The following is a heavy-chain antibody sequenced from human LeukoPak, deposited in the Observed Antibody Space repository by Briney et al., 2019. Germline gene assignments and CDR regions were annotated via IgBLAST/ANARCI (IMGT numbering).Heavy chain of an antibody. J-gene: IGHJ6*03. CDR3: ARTRSSWYSNYYYYMDV. Sequence: PSETLSLTCAVYGGSFSGYYWSWIRQPPGKGLEWIGEINHSGSTNYNPSLKSRVTISVDTSKNQFSLKLCSVTAADTAVYYCARTRSSWYSNYYYYMDVWGKGTTVTVSS. V-gene: IGHV4-34*01. CDR2: INHSGST. D-gene: IGHD6-13*01. CDR1: GGSFSGYY.